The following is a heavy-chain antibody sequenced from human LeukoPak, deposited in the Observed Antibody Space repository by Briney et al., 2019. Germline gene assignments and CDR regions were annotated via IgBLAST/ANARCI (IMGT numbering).Heavy chain of an antibody. V-gene: IGHV3-21*01. CDR1: GFTFSSYS. D-gene: IGHD6-13*01. CDR3: ARASYSSSWSHFDY. Sequence: PGGSLRLSCAASGFTFSSYSMNWVRQAQGKGMGWVSSISSSSSDIYYADSVKGRFTISRDNAKNSLYLQMNSLRAEDTAVYYCARASYSSSWSHFDYWGQGTLVTVSS. J-gene: IGHJ4*02. CDR2: ISSSSSDI.